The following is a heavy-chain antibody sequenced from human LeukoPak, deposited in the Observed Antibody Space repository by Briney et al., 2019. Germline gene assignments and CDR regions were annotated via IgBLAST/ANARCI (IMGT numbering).Heavy chain of an antibody. Sequence: SQTLSLTCTVSGGSTSSGSYYWSWIRQPAGKGLEWIGRIYTSGSTNYNPSLKSRVTISVDTSKNQFSLKLSSVTAADAAVYYCAVLHDIVVVPAATSKGYYYYYMDVWGKGTTVTVSS. CDR1: GGSTSSGSYY. CDR2: IYTSGST. D-gene: IGHD2-2*01. CDR3: AVLHDIVVVPAATSKGYYYYYMDV. V-gene: IGHV4-61*02. J-gene: IGHJ6*03.